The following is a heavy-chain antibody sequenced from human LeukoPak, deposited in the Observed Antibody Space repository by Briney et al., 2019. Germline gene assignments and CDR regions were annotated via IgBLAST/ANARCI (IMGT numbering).Heavy chain of an antibody. Sequence: SVKVSCKASGGTFSSYAFSWVRQAPGQGLQWMGGIIPILWTTNYAQQFQGRVTITTDESTSTAYMELSRLRSEDTAVYYCARESCSSTSCYREGNWFDPWGQGTLVTVSS. D-gene: IGHD2-2*02. CDR2: IIPILWTT. CDR1: GGTFSSYA. V-gene: IGHV1-69*05. J-gene: IGHJ5*02. CDR3: ARESCSSTSCYREGNWFDP.